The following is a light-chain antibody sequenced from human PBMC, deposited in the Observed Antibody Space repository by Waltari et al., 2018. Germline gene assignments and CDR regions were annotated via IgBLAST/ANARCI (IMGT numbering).Light chain of an antibody. Sequence: EIVLTQSPATLSLSPGERATLSCRASQSVSSYLAWFQHKPGQAPRLLIYYASIRATGVPARFSGSGSGTDFTLTISLEPEDFAVYYCQQRSNWPLTFGGGAKVEIK. V-gene: IGKV3-11*01. J-gene: IGKJ4*01. CDR1: QSVSSY. CDR2: YAS. CDR3: QQRSNWPLT.